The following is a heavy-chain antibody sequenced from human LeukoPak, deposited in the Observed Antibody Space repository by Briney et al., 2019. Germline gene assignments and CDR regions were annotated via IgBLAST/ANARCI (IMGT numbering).Heavy chain of an antibody. CDR2: IYYSGST. Sequence: SETLSLTXTVSGGSISSYYWSWMRQPPGKGLEWIGYIYYSGSTNDNASLKSRVTIPVHTSKKPFSLKLSSVTAADTAVYYCATDLYSSSWLNYFDYWGQGTLVTVSS. CDR3: ATDLYSSSWLNYFDY. V-gene: IGHV4-59*01. CDR1: GGSISSYY. D-gene: IGHD6-13*01. J-gene: IGHJ4*02.